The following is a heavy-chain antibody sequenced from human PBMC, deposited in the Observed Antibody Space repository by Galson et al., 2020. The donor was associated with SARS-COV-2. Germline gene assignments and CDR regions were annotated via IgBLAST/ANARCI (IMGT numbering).Heavy chain of an antibody. CDR1: GFTFSSYW. CDR3: ARDWDGDARVYY. J-gene: IGHJ4*02. V-gene: IGHV3-7*01. D-gene: IGHD2-21*02. CDR2: INLDGSQR. Sequence: TGGSLRLSCAASGFTFSSYWMSWVRQAPGKGLEWVANINLDGSQRYYVDPVKGRFTISRDNARNSLYLQMNSLRADDTAIYYCARDWDGDARVYYWGQGTLVTVAS.